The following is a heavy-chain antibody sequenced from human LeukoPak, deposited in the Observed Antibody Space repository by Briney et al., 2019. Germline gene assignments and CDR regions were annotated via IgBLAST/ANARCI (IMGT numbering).Heavy chain of an antibody. J-gene: IGHJ4*02. Sequence: GGSLRLSCAVSGIALSNYGMSWVRQAPGKGLEWVAGISDSGGSTKYADSVKGRFTISRDNPKNTLSLQMSSLRAEDTAVYFCAKRGVVIRVFLVGFHKEAYYFDSWGQGTLVTVSS. CDR3: AKRGVVIRVFLVGFHKEAYYFDS. CDR1: GIALSNYG. V-gene: IGHV3-23*01. D-gene: IGHD3-10*01. CDR2: ISDSGGST.